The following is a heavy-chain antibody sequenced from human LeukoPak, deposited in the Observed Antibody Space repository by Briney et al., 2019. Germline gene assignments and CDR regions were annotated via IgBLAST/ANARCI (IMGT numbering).Heavy chain of an antibody. J-gene: IGHJ4*02. CDR2: MSSDGIKT. Sequence: PGGSLRLSCATSGFTFRTCGIHWVRQAPGKGLEWVALMSSDGIKTYYADSVKGRFTISRDSSQDTIYLQMGSLRADDTAVYYCAKDHAGTGRAFEYWGQGTLVTVSS. CDR3: AKDHAGTGRAFEY. CDR1: GFTFRTCG. D-gene: IGHD1-1*01. V-gene: IGHV3-30*04.